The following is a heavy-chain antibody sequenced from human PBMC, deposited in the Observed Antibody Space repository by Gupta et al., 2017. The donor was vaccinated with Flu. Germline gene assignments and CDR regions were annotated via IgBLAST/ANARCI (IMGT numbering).Heavy chain of an antibody. Sequence: EVQLVVSGGGLEQPGRSLRLSCTASGFTFGDYVMSCVRKAPGKGLDWVGFIRTKAYGGTTEYAASVKGRFTISRDDSKSIAYLQMNSLKTEDTAVYYCTRKGDVYYDILMSIDAFDIWGQGTMVTVSS. CDR1: GFTFGDYV. CDR3: TRKGDVYYDILMSIDAFDI. J-gene: IGHJ3*02. D-gene: IGHD3-9*01. CDR2: IRTKAYGGTT. V-gene: IGHV3-49*04.